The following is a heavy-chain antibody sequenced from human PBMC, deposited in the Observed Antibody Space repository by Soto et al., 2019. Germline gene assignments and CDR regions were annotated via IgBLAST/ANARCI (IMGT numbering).Heavy chain of an antibody. Sequence: PGGSVRLSRAASGFIFGNHGMTWVRQAPGRALEWVSTINANAIDTHYADSVKGRFTISRDNSKSTLDLQMNSLRAEDTAIYYCASWVSAHFDFWGPGTLVTVSS. D-gene: IGHD2-8*01. V-gene: IGHV3-23*01. CDR2: INANAIDT. CDR1: GFIFGNHG. J-gene: IGHJ4*02. CDR3: ASWVSAHFDF.